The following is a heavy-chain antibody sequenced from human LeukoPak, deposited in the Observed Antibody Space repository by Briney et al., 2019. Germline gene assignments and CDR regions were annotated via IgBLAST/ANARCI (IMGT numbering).Heavy chain of an antibody. Sequence: SVKVSCKASGGTFSSYAISWVRQAPGQGLEWMGGIIPIFGTANYAQKFQGRVTITADESTSTAYMELSSLRSEDTAVYYCARITAKPLYYYYYMDVWGIGTTVIVSS. CDR2: IIPIFGTA. D-gene: IGHD3-16*01. J-gene: IGHJ6*03. CDR1: GGTFSSYA. CDR3: ARITAKPLYYYYYMDV. V-gene: IGHV1-69*01.